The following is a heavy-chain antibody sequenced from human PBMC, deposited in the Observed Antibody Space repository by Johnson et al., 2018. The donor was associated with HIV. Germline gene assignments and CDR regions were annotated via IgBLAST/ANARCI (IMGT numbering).Heavy chain of an antibody. CDR3: ARVRAGRENAFDI. Sequence: QVQLVESGGGVVQPGRSLRLSCAASGFTFSNYGMDWVRQAPGKGLEWVAVIWFDGSNQFYADSVKGRFTISRDNSKNTLYLEMNTLRPEDTAIYYCARVRAGRENAFDIWGQGTMVTVSS. CDR2: IWFDGSNQ. D-gene: IGHD1-26*01. V-gene: IGHV3-33*01. CDR1: GFTFSNYG. J-gene: IGHJ3*02.